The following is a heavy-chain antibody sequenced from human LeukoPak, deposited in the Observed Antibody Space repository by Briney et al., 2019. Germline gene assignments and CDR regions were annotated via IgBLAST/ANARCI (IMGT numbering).Heavy chain of an antibody. CDR3: ANGMAYGSGSYRYYYGMDV. D-gene: IGHD3-10*01. V-gene: IGHV3-23*01. Sequence: GGSLRLSCAASGYTFSSYAMSWVRQAPGKGLEWVSAISGSGGSTYYADSVKGRFTISRDSSKNTLYLQMNSLRAEDTAVYYCANGMAYGSGSYRYYYGMDVWGQGTTVTVSS. CDR1: GYTFSSYA. CDR2: ISGSGGST. J-gene: IGHJ6*02.